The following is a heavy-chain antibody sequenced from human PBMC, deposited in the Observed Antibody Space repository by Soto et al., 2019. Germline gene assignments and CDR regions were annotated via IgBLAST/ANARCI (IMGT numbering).Heavy chain of an antibody. D-gene: IGHD3-10*01. CDR2: IYYSGST. CDR3: ARLSGRGGSGNYYPFDS. Sequence: SETLSLTCTVSGGSISSRGYYWGWIRQPPGKGLEWIGTIYYSGSTYYNPSLKSRVTISVDTSKNQFSLRLSSLTATDTAVYYCARLSGRGGSGNYYPFDSWGQGALVTVSS. J-gene: IGHJ4*02. V-gene: IGHV4-39*01. CDR1: GGSISSRGYY.